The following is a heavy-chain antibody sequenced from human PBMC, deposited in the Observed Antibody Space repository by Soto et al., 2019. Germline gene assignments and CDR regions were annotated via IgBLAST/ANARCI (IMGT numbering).Heavy chain of an antibody. J-gene: IGHJ5*02. D-gene: IGHD2-2*01. Sequence: ASVKVSCKASGYTFTGYYMHWVRQAPGQGLEWMGRINPNSGGTNYAQKFQGWVTMTRDTSISTAYMELSRLRSDDTAVYYRARGGDYCSSSSCYPNWFDPLGQGTLVTVSS. CDR1: GYTFTGYY. CDR3: ARGGDYCSSSSCYPNWFDP. CDR2: INPNSGGT. V-gene: IGHV1-2*04.